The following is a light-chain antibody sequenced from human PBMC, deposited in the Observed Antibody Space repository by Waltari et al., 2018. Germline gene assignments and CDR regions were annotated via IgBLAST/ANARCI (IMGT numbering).Light chain of an antibody. V-gene: IGKV1-39*01. CDR3: QQSYSTPYT. J-gene: IGKJ2*01. CDR2: AAF. CDR1: QSISSY. Sequence: DIQMTQSPSSLSASVGDRVTITCRASQSISSYLNWYQQKQGKAPKVLIYAAFSLHNGVPSRFSGSGSGTDFTLTISTLQPEDFATYYCQQSYSTPYTFGQGTKLEIK.